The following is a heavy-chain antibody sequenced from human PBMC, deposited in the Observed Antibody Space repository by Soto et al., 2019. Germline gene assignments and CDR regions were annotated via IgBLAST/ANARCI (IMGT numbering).Heavy chain of an antibody. CDR3: ARELRGIAVAGPYYYGMDV. D-gene: IGHD6-19*01. CDR1: GYTFTGYY. J-gene: IGHJ6*02. Sequence: ASVKVSCKASGYTFTGYYMHWVRQAPGQGLEWMGWINPNSGGTNYAQKFQGWVTMTRDTSISTAYMELSRLRSDDTAVYYCARELRGIAVAGPYYYGMDVWGQGTTVTVSS. V-gene: IGHV1-2*04. CDR2: INPNSGGT.